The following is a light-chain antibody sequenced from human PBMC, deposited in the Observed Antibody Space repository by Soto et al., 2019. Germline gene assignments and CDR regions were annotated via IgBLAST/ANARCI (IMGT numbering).Light chain of an antibody. CDR2: DAS. J-gene: IGKJ5*01. CDR3: QQYNTYST. Sequence: AIRMTQSPSSLSASTGDRVTITCRASQGISSYLAWYQQKPGKAPKLLIYDASSLQSGVPSRFGGSGSGTEFTLTISSLQPDDFATYYCQQYNTYSTFGQGTRLEIK. CDR1: QGISSY. V-gene: IGKV1-8*01.